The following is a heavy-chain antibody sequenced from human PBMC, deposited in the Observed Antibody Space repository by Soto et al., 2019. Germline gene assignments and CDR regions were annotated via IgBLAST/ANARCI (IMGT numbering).Heavy chain of an antibody. CDR2: IYYSGST. CDR1: GGSISRYY. CDR3: ARWGYCSGGSCHGFDP. D-gene: IGHD2-15*01. Sequence: SSETLSLTCTVSGGSISRYYWNWIRQPPGKGLEWIGYIYYSGSTNYSPSFQGHVTISADKSISTAYLQWSSLKASDTAMYYCARWGYCSGGSCHGFDPWAREPWSPSPQ. V-gene: IGHV4-59*12. J-gene: IGHJ5*02.